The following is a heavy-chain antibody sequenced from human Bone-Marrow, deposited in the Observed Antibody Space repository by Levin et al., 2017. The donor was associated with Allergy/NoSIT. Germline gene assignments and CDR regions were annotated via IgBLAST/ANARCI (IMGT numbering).Heavy chain of an antibody. CDR3: ARGGPRRSEKARFDP. V-gene: IGHV4-34*01. D-gene: IGHD4-17*01. Sequence: MASETLSLTCGVNGDSLSGHYWSWIRQPPGKGLEWIGETNHSGGTRYNPSLRGRVTIAVDTSKNQFFLKVNSVTTSETAMYFCARGGPRRSEKARFDPWGQGTLVIVSS. J-gene: IGHJ5*02. CDR1: GDSLSGHY. CDR2: TNHSGGT.